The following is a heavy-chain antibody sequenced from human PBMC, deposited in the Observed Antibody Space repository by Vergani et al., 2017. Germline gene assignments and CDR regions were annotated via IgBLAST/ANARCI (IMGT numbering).Heavy chain of an antibody. D-gene: IGHD2-15*01. CDR3: ARGGGGGYCSGGSDYYYYGMDV. J-gene: IGHJ6*02. CDR1: GGTFSSYA. CDR2: IIPIFGTA. V-gene: IGHV1-69*06. Sequence: QVQLVQSGAEVKKPGSSVKVSCKASGGTFSSYAISWVRQAPGQGLEWMGGIIPIFGTANYAQTFQGRVTITADKSTSTAYMELSSLRSEDTAVYYCARGGGGGYCSGGSDYYYYGMDVWGQGTTVTVSS.